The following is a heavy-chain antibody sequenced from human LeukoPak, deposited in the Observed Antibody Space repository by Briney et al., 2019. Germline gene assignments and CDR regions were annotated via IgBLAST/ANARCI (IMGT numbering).Heavy chain of an antibody. Sequence: GASVKVSCKASGYTFTSYGISWVRQAPGQGLEWMGWISAYNGNTNYAQKLQGRVTITADESTSTAYMELSSLRSEDTAVYYCAREGQVRYMDVWGKGTTVTVSS. J-gene: IGHJ6*03. CDR1: GYTFTSYG. D-gene: IGHD1-1*01. CDR2: ISAYNGNT. V-gene: IGHV1-18*01. CDR3: AREGQVRYMDV.